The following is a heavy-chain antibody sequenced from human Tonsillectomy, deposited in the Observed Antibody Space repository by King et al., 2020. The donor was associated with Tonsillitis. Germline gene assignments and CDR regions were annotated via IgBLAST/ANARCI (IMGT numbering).Heavy chain of an antibody. J-gene: IGHJ5*01. D-gene: IGHD3-3*01. CDR3: AGRALRFPGWFDS. CDR1: GDSITSFY. Sequence: QVQLQESGPGLVKPSETLSLPCIVSGDSITSFYWSWIRQPPGKGVEWIGYVYHSGTTNYNPPLKSRLTMSVDTSKNQVSLTICSVTAPDTAVYFCAGRALRFPGWFDSWGQGILVTVSS. CDR2: VYHSGTT. V-gene: IGHV4-59*12.